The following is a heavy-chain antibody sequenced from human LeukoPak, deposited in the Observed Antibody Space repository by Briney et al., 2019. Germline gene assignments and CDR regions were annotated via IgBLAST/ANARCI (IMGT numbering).Heavy chain of an antibody. CDR2: IHPGDSDT. J-gene: IGHJ6*03. CDR3: ARLGHCSSTSCYPYYYYMDV. CDR1: GYSFTSYW. Sequence: GESLKISCKGSGYSFTSYWIGWVRQMPGKGLEWMGIIHPGDSDTRYSPSFQGQVTISADESISTAYLQWSSLKASDTAMYYCARLGHCSSTSCYPYYYYMDVWGKGTTVTVSS. V-gene: IGHV5-51*01. D-gene: IGHD2-2*01.